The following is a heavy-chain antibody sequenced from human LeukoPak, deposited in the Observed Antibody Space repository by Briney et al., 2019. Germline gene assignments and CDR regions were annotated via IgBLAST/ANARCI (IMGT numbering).Heavy chain of an antibody. Sequence: GGSLRLSCAASRFTFDDYIMHLVRQAPGKGLECVSLISWDGETTYYADSVKGRFTTSRDNRKNSLYLQMNSLRSEDTALYYCAKARGLIGGAFDIWGQGTMVTVSS. J-gene: IGHJ3*02. CDR1: RFTFDDYI. CDR2: ISWDGETT. CDR3: AKARGLIGGAFDI. V-gene: IGHV3-43*01. D-gene: IGHD3-22*01.